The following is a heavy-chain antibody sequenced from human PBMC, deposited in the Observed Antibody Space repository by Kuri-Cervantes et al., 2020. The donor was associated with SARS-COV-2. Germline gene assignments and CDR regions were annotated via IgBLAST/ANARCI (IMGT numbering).Heavy chain of an antibody. D-gene: IGHD6-19*01. CDR1: GFTFDDYG. J-gene: IGHJ4*02. Sequence: GESLKISCAASGFTFDDYGMSWVRQAPGKGLEWVSGINWNGGSTGYADSVKGRFTISRDNAKNSLYLQMNSLRAEDTAVYYCAKGGLDSGWGYWGQGTLVTVSS. CDR2: INWNGGST. V-gene: IGHV3-20*04. CDR3: AKGGLDSGWGY.